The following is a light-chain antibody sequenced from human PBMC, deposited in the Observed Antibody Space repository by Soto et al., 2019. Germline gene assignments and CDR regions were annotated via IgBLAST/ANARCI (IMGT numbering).Light chain of an antibody. CDR1: QSVSSY. CDR3: QQSSSCPRT. J-gene: IGKJ1*01. V-gene: IGKV3-11*01. CDR2: AAS. Sequence: EIELTQSPSTLSSSVGERATISCRASQSVSSYLAWYQQKPGQAPRLLIYAASSMDTGIPARFSGSGSGTDFTLTISSLEPEDFAVYYCQQSSSCPRTFGQGTKVDIK.